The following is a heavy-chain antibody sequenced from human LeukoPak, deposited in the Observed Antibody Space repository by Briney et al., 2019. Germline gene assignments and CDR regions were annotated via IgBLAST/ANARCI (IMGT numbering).Heavy chain of an antibody. CDR2: INPNTGGT. Sequence: GASVKVSCKASGYTFSGFYMHWVRQAPGRGLEWMGWINPNTGGTNYAQKFQGRVTMTRDTSISTAYMELSRLRSDDPAVYYCARAPLKNYYDSIVNFDPWGQGTLVTVSS. D-gene: IGHD3-22*01. CDR3: ARAPLKNYYDSIVNFDP. J-gene: IGHJ5*02. V-gene: IGHV1-2*02. CDR1: GYTFSGFY.